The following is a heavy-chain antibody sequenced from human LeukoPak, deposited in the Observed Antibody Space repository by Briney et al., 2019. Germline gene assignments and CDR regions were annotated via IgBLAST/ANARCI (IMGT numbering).Heavy chain of an antibody. CDR1: GCTFSSYT. V-gene: IGHV3-30-3*01. CDR3: ARAAHTTYVLGRYYYYAMDV. J-gene: IGHJ6*02. D-gene: IGHD3-10*01. CDR2: ISYAGSNN. Sequence: GGSLRLSCAASGCTFSSYTMDWVRQAPGKGLEWVARISYAGSNNYYADSVKGRFTISSDNPKNTLYLQMDSLRAEDTAVYYCARAAHTTYVLGRYYYYAMDVWGQGTTVTVSS.